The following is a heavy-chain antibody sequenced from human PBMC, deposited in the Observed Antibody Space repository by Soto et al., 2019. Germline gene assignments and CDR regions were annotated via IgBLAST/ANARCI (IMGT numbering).Heavy chain of an antibody. CDR2: ISAYNGET. D-gene: IGHD6-6*01. V-gene: IGHV1-18*04. J-gene: IGHJ5*02. CDR3: ARDQIAVRPGWVDP. CDR1: GYTFSTYG. Sequence: QVQLVQSGAEAKKPGASVKVSCKASGYTFSTYGISWVRQAPGQGLEWMGWISAYNGETKYAEKFKGRVIMTTDTSTSTVYMELRNLRTDDTAVYHCARDQIAVRPGWVDPWGQGTLVTVCS.